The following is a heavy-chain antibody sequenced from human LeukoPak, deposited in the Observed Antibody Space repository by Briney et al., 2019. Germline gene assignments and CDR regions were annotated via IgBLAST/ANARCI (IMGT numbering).Heavy chain of an antibody. J-gene: IGHJ4*02. D-gene: IGHD3-16*01. V-gene: IGHV4-61*01. CDR2: IYYSGSA. Sequence: SETLSLTCTVSGGSVSSGSFYWSWIRQPPGKGLEWIGYIYYSGSANYNPSLKSRVTISVDTSKNQFSLKLSSVTAADTAVYYCARGAFVLGDDYWGEGPLVTVSS. CDR3: ARGAFVLGDDY. CDR1: GGSVSSGSFY.